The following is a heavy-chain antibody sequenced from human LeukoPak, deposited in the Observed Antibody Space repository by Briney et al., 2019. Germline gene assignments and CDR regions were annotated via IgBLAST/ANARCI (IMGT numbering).Heavy chain of an antibody. CDR2: ISSSSSYI. J-gene: IGHJ5*02. D-gene: IGHD2-2*01. CDR1: GFTFSSYS. V-gene: IGHV3-21*01. CDR3: ARFPAAHINWFDP. Sequence: PGGSLRLSCAASGFTFSSYSMNWVRQAPGKGLEWVSSISSSSSYIYYADSVKGRFTISRDNAKNSLYLQMNSLRAEDTAVYYCARFPAAHINWFDPWGQGTLVTVSS.